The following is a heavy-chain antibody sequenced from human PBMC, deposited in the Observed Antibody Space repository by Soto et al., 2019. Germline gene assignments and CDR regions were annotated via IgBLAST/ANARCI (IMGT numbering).Heavy chain of an antibody. D-gene: IGHD6-13*01. CDR1: GYTFTSYD. CDR2: MNANSGNT. Sequence: QVQLVQSGAEVKKPGASVKVSCKASGYTFTSYDINWVRPATGQGLEWMGWMNANSGNTGYAQKFQGRVTMTRNTSRSTAYMEVSSLRSEDTAVYYWASEHSSRWRFDCWGQGTLVTVSS. J-gene: IGHJ4*02. V-gene: IGHV1-8*01. CDR3: ASEHSSRWRFDC.